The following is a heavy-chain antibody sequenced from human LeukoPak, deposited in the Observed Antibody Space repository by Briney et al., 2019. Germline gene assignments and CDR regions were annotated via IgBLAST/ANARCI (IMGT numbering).Heavy chain of an antibody. V-gene: IGHV7-4-1*02. CDR3: ASFGAHSFDY. Sequence: GASVKVSCKTSGYSFTSYAMNWVRQAPGQGLEFTGWINTGTGNPTYAQGFTGRFVFSLDTSVSTAYLQISTLKPEDTAVYYCASFGAHSFDYWGQGTLVTVSS. CDR1: GYSFTSYA. J-gene: IGHJ4*02. CDR2: INTGTGNP. D-gene: IGHD3-10*01.